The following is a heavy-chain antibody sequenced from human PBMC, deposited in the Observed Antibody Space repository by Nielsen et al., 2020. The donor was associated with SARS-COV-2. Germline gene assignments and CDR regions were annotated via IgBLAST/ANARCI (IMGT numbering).Heavy chain of an antibody. J-gene: IGHJ3*02. CDR1: GFTFSSTW. Sequence: GGSLRLSCSASGFTFSSTWMDWVRQAPGQGLVWVSRINPSGSGTAYADSVKGRFAVSRDNSRKTLYLQMHSLRVEDTALYYCAKDDVVRGDAFDIWGQGTMVTVSS. V-gene: IGHV3-74*01. CDR2: INPSGSGT. CDR3: AKDDVVRGDAFDI. D-gene: IGHD3-10*01.